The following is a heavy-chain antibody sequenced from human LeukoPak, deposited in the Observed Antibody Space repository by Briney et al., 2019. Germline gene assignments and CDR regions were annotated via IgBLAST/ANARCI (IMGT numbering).Heavy chain of an antibody. J-gene: IGHJ5*02. D-gene: IGHD6-19*01. CDR3: AKGLLAVAAPSGWFDP. V-gene: IGHV3-30*02. CDR2: IRDDGSNK. Sequence: GGSLRLSCAASGFTFSSYGMHWVRQAPGKGLEWVAFIRDDGSNKYYADSVKGRFTISRDNSKNTLYLQMNSLRAEDTAVYYCAKGLLAVAAPSGWFDPWGQGTLVTVSS. CDR1: GFTFSSYG.